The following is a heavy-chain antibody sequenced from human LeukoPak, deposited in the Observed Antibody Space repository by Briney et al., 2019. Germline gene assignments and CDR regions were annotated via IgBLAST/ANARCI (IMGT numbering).Heavy chain of an antibody. Sequence: GGSLRLSCAASGFTFSSYSMNWVRQAPGKGLEWVSYISSSSSTIYYADPVKGRFTISRDNAKNSLYLQMNSLRAEDTAVYYCASHTIYDFWSPDAFDIWGQGTMVTVSS. CDR1: GFTFSSYS. CDR3: ASHTIYDFWSPDAFDI. J-gene: IGHJ3*02. V-gene: IGHV3-48*01. CDR2: ISSSSSTI. D-gene: IGHD3-3*01.